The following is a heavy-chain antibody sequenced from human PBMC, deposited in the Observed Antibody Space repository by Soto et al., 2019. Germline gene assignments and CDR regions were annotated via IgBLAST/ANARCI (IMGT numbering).Heavy chain of an antibody. V-gene: IGHV4-30-4*01. CDR2: TYPSGST. D-gene: IGHD5-12*01. J-gene: IGHJ4*02. CDR3: AREGGYDSPHGC. CDR1: GGFISSGDYH. Sequence: PSETLSLTCTVSGGFISSGDYHWSWIRQPPGKGLEWIGYTYPSGSTYYNPSLRGRVTISVDTSKNQFSLKLNSVTAADTAVYYCAREGGYDSPHGCXGQGTLVTVSS.